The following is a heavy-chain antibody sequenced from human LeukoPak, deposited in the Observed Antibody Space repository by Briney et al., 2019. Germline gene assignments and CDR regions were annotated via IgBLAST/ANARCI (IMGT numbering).Heavy chain of an antibody. D-gene: IGHD3-10*01. CDR1: GFTFSNYW. CDR3: ARDATRGFDY. V-gene: IGHV3-7*01. Sequence: PGGSLRLSCAASGFTFSNYWMTWVRQAPGKGLEWVANIREDGSEKYYVDSVKGRFTTSKDNAQNSLFLRMNGLRVEDTAVYYCARDATRGFDYWGRGTMVTVSS. J-gene: IGHJ4*02. CDR2: IREDGSEK.